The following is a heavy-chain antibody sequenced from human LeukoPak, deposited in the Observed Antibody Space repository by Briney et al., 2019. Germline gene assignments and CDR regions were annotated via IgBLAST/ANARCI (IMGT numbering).Heavy chain of an antibody. V-gene: IGHV3-53*01. D-gene: IGHD4-23*01. CDR3: ASGGNSFYYYYGMDV. J-gene: IGHJ6*02. CDR1: GFTDSSNY. CDR2: IYSGGST. Sequence: GGSLRLSCAASGFTDSSNYMSWVRQAPGKGLEWVSVIYSGGSTYYADSVKGRFTISRDNSKNTLYLQMNSLRAEDTAVYYCASGGNSFYYYYGMDVWGQETTVTVSS.